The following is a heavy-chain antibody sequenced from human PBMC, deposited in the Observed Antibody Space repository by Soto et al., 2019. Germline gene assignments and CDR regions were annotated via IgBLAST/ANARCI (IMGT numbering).Heavy chain of an antibody. D-gene: IGHD2-2*02. J-gene: IGHJ5*02. V-gene: IGHV1-69*13. CDR3: ARGIVVVPAAIPVDTWFDP. Sequence: SVKVSCKASAGTFSSYSISWVRQAPGHGLEWMGGIIPIFGTANYAQKFQGRVTITADESTSTAYMELSSLRSEDTAVYYCARGIVVVPAAIPVDTWFDPWGQGTLVTVSS. CDR1: AGTFSSYS. CDR2: IIPIFGTA.